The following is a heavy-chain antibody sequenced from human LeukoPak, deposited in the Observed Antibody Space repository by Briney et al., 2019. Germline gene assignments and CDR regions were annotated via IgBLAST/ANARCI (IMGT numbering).Heavy chain of an antibody. J-gene: IGHJ3*02. CDR3: ARVLLWFGEPHDAFDI. V-gene: IGHV3-33*01. D-gene: IGHD3-10*01. Sequence: GGSLRLSCAASGFTFSSYGMHWVRQAPGKGLEWVAVIWYDGSNKYYADSVKGRFTISRDNSKNTLYLQMNSLRAEDTAVYYCARVLLWFGEPHDAFDIWGQGTMVTVSS. CDR2: IWYDGSNK. CDR1: GFTFSSYG.